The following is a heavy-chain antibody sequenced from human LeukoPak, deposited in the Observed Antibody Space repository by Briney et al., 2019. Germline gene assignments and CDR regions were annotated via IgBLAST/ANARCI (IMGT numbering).Heavy chain of an antibody. D-gene: IGHD3-10*01. CDR1: GFTFSSYS. Sequence: GGSLRPSCAASGFTFSSYSMNWVRQAPGKGLEWVSYISSSSSTIYYADSVKGRFTISRDNAKNSLYLQMNSLRDEDTAVYYCARDTYYYGSGSYGYWGQGTLVTVSS. V-gene: IGHV3-48*02. CDR3: ARDTYYYGSGSYGY. J-gene: IGHJ4*02. CDR2: ISSSSSTI.